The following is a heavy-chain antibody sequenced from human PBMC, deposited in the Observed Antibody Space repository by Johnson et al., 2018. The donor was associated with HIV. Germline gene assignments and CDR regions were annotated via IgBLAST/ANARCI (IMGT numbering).Heavy chain of an antibody. CDR3: TVRGVLVGATTYDAFAI. CDR1: GFRFDDYG. J-gene: IGHJ3*02. V-gene: IGHV3-20*04. CDR2: INWNGGRT. D-gene: IGHD1-26*01. Sequence: VQLVESGGGVVRPGGSLRLSCAVAGFRFDDYGMSWVRQAPGKGLEWISTINWNGGRTGYVDSLKGRFTISRDNSKNTLYLQMNSLKTEDTAVYYCTVRGVLVGATTYDAFAIWGQGTMVTVSS.